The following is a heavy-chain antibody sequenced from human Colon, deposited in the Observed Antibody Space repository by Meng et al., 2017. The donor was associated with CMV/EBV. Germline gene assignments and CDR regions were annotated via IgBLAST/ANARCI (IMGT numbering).Heavy chain of an antibody. Sequence: SETLSLTCTVSGDSVSSETSYWAWVRQPPGKGLEWIGYIYRGTATLNPSLESRVTISPDTSKNQFSLKVNSVTAADTAVYYYGRGERSGRPYWGQGALVTVSS. V-gene: IGHV4-61*01. J-gene: IGHJ4*02. D-gene: IGHD1-26*01. CDR1: GDSVSSETSY. CDR2: IYRGTA. CDR3: GRGERSGRPY.